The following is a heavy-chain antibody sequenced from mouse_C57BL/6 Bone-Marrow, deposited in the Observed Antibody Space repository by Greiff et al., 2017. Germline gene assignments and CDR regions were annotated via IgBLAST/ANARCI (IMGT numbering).Heavy chain of an antibody. J-gene: IGHJ3*01. CDR2: IWWDDDK. CDR3: ARNPNYYGSSSWFAY. V-gene: IGHV8-8*01. D-gene: IGHD1-1*01. CDR1: GFSLSTFGMG. Sequence: QVTLKESGPGILPPSQTLSLTCSFSGFSLSTFGMGVGWIRQPSGKGLEWLAHIWWDDDKYYNPALKSRLTISKDTSKNQVFLKIAHVDTADTATYYCARNPNYYGSSSWFAYWGQGTLVTVSA.